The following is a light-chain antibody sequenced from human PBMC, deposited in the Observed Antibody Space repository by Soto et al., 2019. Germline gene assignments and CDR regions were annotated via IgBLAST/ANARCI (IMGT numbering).Light chain of an antibody. J-gene: IGKJ5*01. CDR2: GTS. CDR1: QTLSSIN. CDR3: QQRSKGTPFT. Sequence: GFTHFPSITCLSSRERATPPRRASQTLSSINLAWFQQKPGQAARLLIYGTSSRATGIPDRFSGSGSGTDFTLTISSLEPEDFAFYYCQQRSKGTPFTFGQGTRLEIK. V-gene: IGKV3D-20*02.